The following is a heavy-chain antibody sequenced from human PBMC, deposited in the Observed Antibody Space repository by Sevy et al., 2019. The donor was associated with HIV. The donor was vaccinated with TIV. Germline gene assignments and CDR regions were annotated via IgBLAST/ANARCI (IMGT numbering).Heavy chain of an antibody. J-gene: IGHJ4*02. CDR3: ARGRQAYVVVVPSTVPFDY. CDR2: INHAGSL. D-gene: IGHD2-2*01. Sequence: SETLSLTCAVSGGSFSGYFWNWIRQSPGKGLEWIGEINHAGSLKYNPSLKSRVTISVDASKSQLSLHLRSVTAADTAVYYCARGRQAYVVVVPSTVPFDYWGRGTLVTVSS. V-gene: IGHV4-34*01. CDR1: GGSFSGYF.